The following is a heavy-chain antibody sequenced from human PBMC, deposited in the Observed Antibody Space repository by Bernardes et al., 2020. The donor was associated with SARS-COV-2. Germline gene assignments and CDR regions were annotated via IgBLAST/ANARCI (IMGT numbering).Heavy chain of an antibody. Sequence: SETLSLTCTVSGDSISSGAYYWSCIRQHPGQDLDWVGYIYYSGSTYYNPSLKSRVTISVDTSKNQFSLKLSSVTAADTAVYYCASAEGITIVGVIIVGAFDIWGQGTMVTVSS. CDR3: ASAEGITIVGVIIVGAFDI. J-gene: IGHJ3*02. CDR1: GDSISSGAYY. D-gene: IGHD3-3*01. V-gene: IGHV4-31*03. CDR2: IYYSGST.